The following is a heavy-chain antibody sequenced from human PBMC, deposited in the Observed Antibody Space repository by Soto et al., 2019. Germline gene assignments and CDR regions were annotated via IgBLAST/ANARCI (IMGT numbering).Heavy chain of an antibody. CDR1: GGSINTYY. CDR3: ARGGGYDY. V-gene: IGHV4-4*09. Sequence: SETLSLTCTASGGSINTYYWNWIRQSPGKGLEWIGYIYSSGSTYCNSSLRSRATISADTSKNQFSLELTSVTAADTAVYYCARGGGYDYWGQGALVTVSS. D-gene: IGHD2-15*01. CDR2: IYSSGST. J-gene: IGHJ4*02.